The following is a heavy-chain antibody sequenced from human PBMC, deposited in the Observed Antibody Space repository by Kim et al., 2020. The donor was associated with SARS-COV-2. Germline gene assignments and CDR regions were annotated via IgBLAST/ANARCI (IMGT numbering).Heavy chain of an antibody. J-gene: IGHJ4*02. D-gene: IGHD3-9*01. Sequence: SETLSLTCTVSGGSISSSSYYWGWIRQPPGKGLEWIGSIYYSGSTYYNPSLKSRVTISVDTSKNQFSLKLSSVTAADTAVYYCASGDYDILTGYYPPYYFDYWGQGTLVTVSS. CDR3: ASGDYDILTGYYPPYYFDY. CDR2: IYYSGST. CDR1: GGSISSSSYY. V-gene: IGHV4-39*01.